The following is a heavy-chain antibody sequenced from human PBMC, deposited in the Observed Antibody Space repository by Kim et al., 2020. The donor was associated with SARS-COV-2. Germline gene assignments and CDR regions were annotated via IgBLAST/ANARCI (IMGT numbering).Heavy chain of an antibody. D-gene: IGHD2-21*01. Sequence: SNPPLKGRVAISIDTSKNQFSLKLRSVTVADRAIYYCATTSGDWRFFDFWGQGTLVTVSS. J-gene: IGHJ4*02. CDR3: ATTSGDWRFFDF. V-gene: IGHV4-39*07.